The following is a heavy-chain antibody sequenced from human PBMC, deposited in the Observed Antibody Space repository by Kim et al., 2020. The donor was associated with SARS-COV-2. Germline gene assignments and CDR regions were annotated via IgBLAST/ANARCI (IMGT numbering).Heavy chain of an antibody. J-gene: IGHJ3*02. V-gene: IGHV4-31*03. D-gene: IGHD3-22*01. Sequence: SETLSLTCTVSGGSISSGGYYWSWIRQHPGKGLEWIGYIYYSGSTYYNPSLKSRVTISVDTSKNQFSLKLSSVTAADTAVYYCARVEGGYYYYYAADAFDIWGQGTMVTVSS. CDR3: ARVEGGYYYYYAADAFDI. CDR2: IYYSGST. CDR1: GGSISSGGYY.